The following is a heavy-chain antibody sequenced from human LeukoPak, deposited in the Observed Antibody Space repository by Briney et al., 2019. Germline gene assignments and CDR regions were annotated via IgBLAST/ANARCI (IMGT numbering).Heavy chain of an antibody. CDR2: ISSSGSTT. CDR3: ASYGEYYYYMDV. D-gene: IGHD4-17*01. Sequence: PGGSLRLSCAASGFTFSSYEMNWVRQAPSKWLELVSYISSSGSTTYYADSVKGRFTISRDNAKNSLYLQMNSLRAEDTAVYYCASYGEYYYYMDVWGKGTTVTVSS. CDR1: GFTFSSYE. J-gene: IGHJ6*03. V-gene: IGHV3-48*03.